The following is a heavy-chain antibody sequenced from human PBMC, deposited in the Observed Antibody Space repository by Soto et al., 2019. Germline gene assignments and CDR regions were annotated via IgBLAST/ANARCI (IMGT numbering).Heavy chain of an antibody. D-gene: IGHD2-2*01. Sequence: LRLFCAASGFTFSSYNLNWVRQAPGQGLEWVSTITGSGGSTYYADSVKGRFTISRDNSKNTLYLQMNSLRAEDTAVYYCVRDPGPRPAAIRGLGWFDPWGQGTLVTVSS. CDR1: GFTFSSYN. V-gene: IGHV3-23*01. J-gene: IGHJ5*02. CDR3: VRDPGPRPAAIRGLGWFDP. CDR2: ITGSGGST.